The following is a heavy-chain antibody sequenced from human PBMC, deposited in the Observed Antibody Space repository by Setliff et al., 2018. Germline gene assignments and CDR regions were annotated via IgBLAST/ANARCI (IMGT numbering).Heavy chain of an antibody. J-gene: IGHJ4*02. V-gene: IGHV4-34*01. CDR2: INHSGST. CDR1: GGSFSGYY. CDR3: ARDKRQYNFWSGYYGSWGNYFDY. D-gene: IGHD3-3*01. Sequence: ETLSLTCAVYGGSFSGYYWSWIRQPPGKGLEWIGEINHSGSTNYNPSLKSRVTISVDTSKNQFSLKLSSVTAADTAVYYCARDKRQYNFWSGYYGSWGNYFDYWGQGTLVTVPQ.